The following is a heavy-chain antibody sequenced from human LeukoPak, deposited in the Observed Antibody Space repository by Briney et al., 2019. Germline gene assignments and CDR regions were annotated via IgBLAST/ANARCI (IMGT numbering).Heavy chain of an antibody. V-gene: IGHV3-23*01. CDR2: ISGSGGST. CDR1: GITLSNYG. J-gene: IGHJ4*02. CDR3: AKRGVVIRVILVGFHKEAYYFDS. Sequence: PGGSLRLSCAASGITLSNYGMSWVRQAPGKGLEWVAGISGSGGSTNYADSVKGRFTISRDNPKNTLHLQMNSLRAEDTAVYFCAKRGVVIRVILVGFHKEAYYFDSWGQGALVTVSS. D-gene: IGHD3-22*01.